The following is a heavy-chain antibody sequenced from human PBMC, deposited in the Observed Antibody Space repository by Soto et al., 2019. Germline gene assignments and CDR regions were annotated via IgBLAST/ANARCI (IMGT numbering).Heavy chain of an antibody. CDR1: WFPLSTSGVG. CDR3: AQRWSSSWPYYYDGLDV. Sequence: SGPTLVNPTQTLTLTCTFSWFPLSTSGVGVGWIRQPPGKALEWLALIYWNDDKRYSPSLKSRLTITKDTSKNQVVLTMTNMDPVDTATYYCAQRWSSSWPYYYDGLDVCGQGTTDTVSS. CDR2: IYWNDDK. J-gene: IGHJ6*02. D-gene: IGHD6-13*01. V-gene: IGHV2-5*01.